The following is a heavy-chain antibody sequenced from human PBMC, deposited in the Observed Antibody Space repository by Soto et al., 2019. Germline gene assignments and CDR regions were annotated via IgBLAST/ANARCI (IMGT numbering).Heavy chain of an antibody. CDR2: MYNTGST. J-gene: IGHJ6*02. CDR1: GGSISGYY. V-gene: IGHV4-59*01. D-gene: IGHD2-21*02. CDR3: ARDLWGYCGTDCYPLDV. Sequence: QVQLQESGPGLVKPSETLSLTCTVSGGSISGYYWSWIRQPPGKGLEWIGYMYNTGSTVYNPSFKSRVTISVDTSKNQFYLKLNSVTAADTAVYYCARDLWGYCGTDCYPLDVWGQGTTVTVSS.